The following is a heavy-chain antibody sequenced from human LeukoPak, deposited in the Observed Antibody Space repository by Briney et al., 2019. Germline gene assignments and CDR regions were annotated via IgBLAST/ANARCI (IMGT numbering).Heavy chain of an antibody. CDR1: GGTFSSYA. CDR2: IIPIFGTA. J-gene: IGHJ6*03. V-gene: IGHV1-69*13. Sequence: ASVKVSCKASGGTFSSYAISWVRQAPGQGLEWMGGIIPIFGTANYAQKFQGRVTITADESTSTAYMELRSLRSDDTAVYYCARVYFWSGYSSRYYYCYMDVWGKGTTVTVSS. D-gene: IGHD3-3*01. CDR3: ARVYFWSGYSSRYYYCYMDV.